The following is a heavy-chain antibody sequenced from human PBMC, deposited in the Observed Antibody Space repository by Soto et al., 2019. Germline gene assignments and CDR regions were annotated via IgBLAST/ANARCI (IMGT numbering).Heavy chain of an antibody. D-gene: IGHD6-13*01. V-gene: IGHV1-8*01. CDR2: MNPNSGNT. Sequence: QVQLVQSGAEVKKPGASVKVSCKASGYTFTSYDINWVRQATGQGLEWMGWMNPNSGNTGYAQKSHGRLTMTRNTSLSTGYIQLCSLKSEDTAVYYSARGLGKQQPTRYYYMDVWGKGTTVTVSS. CDR1: GYTFTSYD. CDR3: ARGLGKQQPTRYYYMDV. J-gene: IGHJ6*03.